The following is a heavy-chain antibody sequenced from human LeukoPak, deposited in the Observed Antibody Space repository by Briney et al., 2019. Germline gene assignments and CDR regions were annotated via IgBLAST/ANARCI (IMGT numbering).Heavy chain of an antibody. CDR3: ARWGVVPAATFDY. V-gene: IGHV4-30-4*08. CDR1: GGSISSGDYY. CDR2: IYYSGST. D-gene: IGHD2-2*01. J-gene: IGHJ4*02. Sequence: SETLSLTCTVSGGSISSGDYYWSWIRQPPGKGLEWIGYIYYSGSTYYNPSLKSRVTISVDTSKNQFPLKLSSVTAADTAVYYCARWGVVPAATFDYWGQGTLVTVSS.